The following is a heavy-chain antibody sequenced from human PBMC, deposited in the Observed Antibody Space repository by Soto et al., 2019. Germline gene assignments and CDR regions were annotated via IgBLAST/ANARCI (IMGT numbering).Heavy chain of an antibody. CDR2: IYNSAST. Sequence: SETLSLTCTVSGGSISSGGHYWNWIRQHPGKGLEWIGYIYNSASTYYNPSLKSRVTISVDTSKNQFSLKLSSVTAADTAVYYCAVVLSEWYFDYWGQGTLVTVSS. CDR1: GGSISSGGHY. V-gene: IGHV4-31*03. D-gene: IGHD3-3*01. CDR3: AVVLSEWYFDY. J-gene: IGHJ4*02.